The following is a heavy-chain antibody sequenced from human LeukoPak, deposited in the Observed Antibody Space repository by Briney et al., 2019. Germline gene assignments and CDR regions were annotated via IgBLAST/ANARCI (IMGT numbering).Heavy chain of an antibody. CDR3: ARKYDILTGNDNWFAP. Sequence: ASVKVSCKASGYTFTSYYMHWVRQAPGQGLEWMGIINPSGGSTSYAQKFQGRVTMTRDTSISTGYMELSRLRSDDTAVYYCARKYDILTGNDNWFAPWGPGTLVTVSS. CDR2: INPSGGST. J-gene: IGHJ5*02. D-gene: IGHD3-9*01. V-gene: IGHV1-46*01. CDR1: GYTFTSYY.